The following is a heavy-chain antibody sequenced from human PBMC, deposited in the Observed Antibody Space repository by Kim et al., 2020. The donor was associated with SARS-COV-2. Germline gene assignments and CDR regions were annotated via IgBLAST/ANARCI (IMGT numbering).Heavy chain of an antibody. D-gene: IGHD5-12*01. Sequence: GGSLRLSCAASGFTFSSYGMHWVRQAPGKGLEWVAVIWYDGSNKYYADSVKGRFTISRDNSKNTLYLQMNSLRAEDTAVYYCAKDDEGLSFSGYDYTYYYGMDVWGQGTTVTVSS. CDR2: IWYDGSNK. J-gene: IGHJ6*02. CDR1: GFTFSSYG. CDR3: AKDDEGLSFSGYDYTYYYGMDV. V-gene: IGHV3-33*06.